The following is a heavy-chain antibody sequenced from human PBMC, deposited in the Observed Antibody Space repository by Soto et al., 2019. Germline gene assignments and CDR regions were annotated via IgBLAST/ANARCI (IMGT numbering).Heavy chain of an antibody. CDR3: ARRGIVLTPFAY. D-gene: IGHD2-8*01. Sequence: NSKARSSLQQAPGQGLEWRGGIIPIFGTANYAQKFQGRVKITADESTSTAYMELSSLRSEDTAVYYCARRGIVLTPFAYWVQGTLVLGFS. CDR1: NSKA. CDR2: IIPIFGTA. V-gene: IGHV1-69*01. J-gene: IGHJ4*02.